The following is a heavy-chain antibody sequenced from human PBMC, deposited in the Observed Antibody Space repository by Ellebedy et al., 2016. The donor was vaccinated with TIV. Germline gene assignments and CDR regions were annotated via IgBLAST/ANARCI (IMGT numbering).Heavy chain of an antibody. CDR3: AREGTGDILNYYYYMDV. CDR1: GFTFRSYS. D-gene: IGHD3-9*01. CDR2: IRSSSSYI. Sequence: GESLKISCAASGFTFRSYSMNWVRQAPGKGLEWVSTIRSSSSYIYYADSVKGRFTISRDNAKNSLYLQMNSLRAEDTAVYYCAREGTGDILNYYYYMDVWGKGTTVTVSS. J-gene: IGHJ6*03. V-gene: IGHV3-21*01.